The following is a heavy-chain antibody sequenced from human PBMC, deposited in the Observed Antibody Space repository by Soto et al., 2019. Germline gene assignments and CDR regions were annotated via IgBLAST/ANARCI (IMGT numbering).Heavy chain of an antibody. Sequence: QVQLVQSGAEVKKPGASVKVSCKASGYTFTSYGISWVRQAPGQGLEWMGWISAYNGNTNYAQKLQGRVTMTTDTSTRTAYMELRSLRSDDTAVYYCATGGYCSGGSCYTLSSYYYYGMDVWGQGTTVTVSS. CDR1: GYTFTSYG. CDR3: ATGGYCSGGSCYTLSSYYYYGMDV. D-gene: IGHD2-15*01. V-gene: IGHV1-18*04. J-gene: IGHJ6*02. CDR2: ISAYNGNT.